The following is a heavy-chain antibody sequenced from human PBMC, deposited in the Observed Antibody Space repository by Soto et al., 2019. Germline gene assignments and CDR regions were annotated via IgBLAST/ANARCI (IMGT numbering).Heavy chain of an antibody. D-gene: IGHD4-17*01. J-gene: IGHJ2*01. CDR1: GYTFTSYD. Sequence: QVQLVQSGAEVKKPGASVKVSCKASGYTFTSYDINWVRQATGQGLEWMGWMNPNSGNTGYAQKFQGRVTMTRNTSISTAYMELSSLRSEDTAVYYCAIGSQLRTPRLRFRYDWYFDLWGRGTLVTVSS. CDR3: AIGSQLRTPRLRFRYDWYFDL. V-gene: IGHV1-8*01. CDR2: MNPNSGNT.